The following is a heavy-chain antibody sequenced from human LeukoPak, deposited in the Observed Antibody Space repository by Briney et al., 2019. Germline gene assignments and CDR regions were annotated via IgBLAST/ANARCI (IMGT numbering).Heavy chain of an antibody. D-gene: IGHD3-22*01. J-gene: IGHJ4*02. V-gene: IGHV3-30*02. CDR3: AKAEYYYDSSGYYPADY. Sequence: GRSLRLSCAASGFTFSSYGMHWVRQAPGKGLEWVAFIRYDGSNKYYADSVKGRFTISRDNSKNTLYLQMNSLRAEDTAVYYCAKAEYYYDSSGYYPADYWGQGTLVTVSS. CDR2: IRYDGSNK. CDR1: GFTFSSYG.